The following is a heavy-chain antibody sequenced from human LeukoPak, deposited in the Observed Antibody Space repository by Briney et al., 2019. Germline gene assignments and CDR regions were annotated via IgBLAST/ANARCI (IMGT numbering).Heavy chain of an antibody. CDR1: GFTFHYA. CDR2: IGAGGGGT. Sequence: GGSLRLSCAASGFTFHYAMSWVRQAPGKGLEWVSTIGAGGGGTYYADSVKGRFTISRDNSKNTLYLQMNSLRAEDTAVYYCARDSYHAFWSGYLTPSRYYYYYMDVWGKGTTVTVSS. J-gene: IGHJ6*03. CDR3: ARDSYHAFWSGYLTPSRYYYYYMDV. D-gene: IGHD3-3*01. V-gene: IGHV3-23*01.